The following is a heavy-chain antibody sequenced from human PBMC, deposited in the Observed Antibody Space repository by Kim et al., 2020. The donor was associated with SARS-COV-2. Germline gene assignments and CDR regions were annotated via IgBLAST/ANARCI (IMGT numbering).Heavy chain of an antibody. J-gene: IGHJ1*01. Sequence: GGSLRLSCAASGFSFSNYRMHWVRQRPGEGLEWVACVTEDGSKTTHADSVKGRFTISKDSSKKTLFLHMNSLRAEDTAMYYCSRDIFGSEGRWGQGSLV. CDR2: VTEDGSKT. CDR1: GFSFSNYR. D-gene: IGHD3-3*02. V-gene: IGHV3-30-3*01. CDR3: SRDIFGSEGR.